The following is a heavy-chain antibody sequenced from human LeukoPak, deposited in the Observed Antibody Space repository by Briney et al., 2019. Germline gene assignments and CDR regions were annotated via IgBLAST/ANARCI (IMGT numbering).Heavy chain of an antibody. CDR3: ARSIYSGYDPYYFDS. J-gene: IGHJ4*02. V-gene: IGHV3-33*01. CDR1: GFIFSNSG. CDR2: IWYDGSDQ. D-gene: IGHD5-12*01. Sequence: QTGGSLRRSCAASGFIFSNSGMHWVRQAPGKGLEWVAVIWYDGSDQYYADSVKGRFTISRDNSKNTLFLQMNSLRAEDTAVYYCARSIYSGYDPYYFDSWGQGILVTVSS.